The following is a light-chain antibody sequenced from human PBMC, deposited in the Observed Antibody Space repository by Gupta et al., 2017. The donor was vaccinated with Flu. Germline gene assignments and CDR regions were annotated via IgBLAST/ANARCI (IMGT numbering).Light chain of an antibody. V-gene: IGLV2-11*01. CDR3: CSYAGNYLIV. CDR2: DVS. CDR1: SNDVGGYNY. Sequence: SALTPPRSVSGSPEPSVTISCTGTSNDVGGYNYVSWYQHHPGRAPTLMIYDVSKRPSGVPDRFSASRSGNPAPLTISGLQGDDEAHYYCCSYAGNYLIVFGTGTQVAVL. J-gene: IGLJ1*01.